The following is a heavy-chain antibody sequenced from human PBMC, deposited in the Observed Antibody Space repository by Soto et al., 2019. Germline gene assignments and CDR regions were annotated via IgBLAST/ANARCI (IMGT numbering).Heavy chain of an antibody. D-gene: IGHD5-12*01. CDR1: GGSISSGGYY. Sequence: SETLSLTCTVSGGSISSGGYYWSWIRQHPGKGLEWIGYIYYSGSTYYNPSLKSRVTISVDTSKNQFSLKLSSVTAADTAVYYCARGGGDGYNFDYWGQGTLVTVSS. J-gene: IGHJ4*02. V-gene: IGHV4-31*03. CDR3: ARGGGDGYNFDY. CDR2: IYYSGST.